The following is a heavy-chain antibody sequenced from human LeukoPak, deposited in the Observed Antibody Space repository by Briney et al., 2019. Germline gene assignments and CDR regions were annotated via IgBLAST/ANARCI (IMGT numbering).Heavy chain of an antibody. CDR3: AKKDGDW. J-gene: IGHJ4*02. V-gene: IGHV4-59*08. CDR2: IYYSGST. Sequence: SETLSLTCTVSGGSISNYHWSWIRQPPGKGLEWIGYIYYSGSTNYNPSLKSRVTISLDTSKNQVSLRLSSVTAADTAVYYCAKKDGDWWGQGTLVTVSS. D-gene: IGHD3-9*01. CDR1: GGSISNYH.